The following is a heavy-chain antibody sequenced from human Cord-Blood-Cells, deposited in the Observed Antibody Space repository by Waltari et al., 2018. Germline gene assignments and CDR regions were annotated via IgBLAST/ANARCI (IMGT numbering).Heavy chain of an antibody. V-gene: IGHV4-34*01. J-gene: IGHJ6*02. CDR2: INHSGST. CDR1: GGSFSGYY. D-gene: IGHD4-17*01. CDR3: AGIRQNDYGDYVDYYYGMDV. Sequence: QVQLQQWGAGLLKPSETLSLTCAVYGGSFSGYYWSWIRHPPGKGLEWIGEINHSGSTNYNPSLKSRVTISVDTSKNQFSLKLSSVTAADTAVYYCAGIRQNDYGDYVDYYYGMDVWGQGTTVTVSS.